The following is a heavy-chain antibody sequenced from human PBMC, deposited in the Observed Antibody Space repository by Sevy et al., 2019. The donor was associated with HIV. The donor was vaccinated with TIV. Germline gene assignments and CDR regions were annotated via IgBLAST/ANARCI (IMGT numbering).Heavy chain of an antibody. D-gene: IGHD5-12*01. CDR3: ARGGSGYDY. CDR1: GFAFSTYW. CDR2: MKPDGSEI. Sequence: GGSLRLYCAASGFAFSTYWMSWVRQAPGKGLECVANMKPDGSEIQYVDSVQDRFFISRNNAENTVTLEMTSLRVEDTAFYFCARGGSGYDYWGQGSLVTVSS. V-gene: IGHV3-7*01. J-gene: IGHJ4*02.